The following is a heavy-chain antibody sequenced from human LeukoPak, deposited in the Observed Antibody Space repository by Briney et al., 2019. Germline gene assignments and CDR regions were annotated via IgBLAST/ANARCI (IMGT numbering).Heavy chain of an antibody. CDR3: ARDSFVNAQSKQAPQKRGGSLY. CDR1: GYTFTGYY. D-gene: IGHD1-14*01. CDR2: INPNSGGT. V-gene: IGHV1-2*02. Sequence: ASVKVSCKASGYTFTGYYMHWVRQAPGQGLEWMGWINPNSGGTNYAQKFQGRVTMTRDTSISTAYMELSRLRSDDTAVYYCARDSFVNAQSKQAPQKRGGSLYWGQGTLVTVSS. J-gene: IGHJ4*02.